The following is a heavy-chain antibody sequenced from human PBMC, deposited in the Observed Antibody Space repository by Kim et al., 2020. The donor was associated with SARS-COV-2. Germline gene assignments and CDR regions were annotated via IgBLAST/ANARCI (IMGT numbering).Heavy chain of an antibody. V-gene: IGHV3-23*01. CDR2: FSSNGVNT. D-gene: IGHD2-8*01. Sequence: GGSLRLSCAASGFTFSRYGMSWVRQAPGKGLEWVSAFSSNGVNTYYADSVEGRFTISRDNSKNTLYLQMTSLRAEDTAVYYCAKDSPEFCSNGICYTDYWGQGTLFTVSS. CDR1: GFTFSRYG. CDR3: AKDSPEFCSNGICYTDY. J-gene: IGHJ4*02.